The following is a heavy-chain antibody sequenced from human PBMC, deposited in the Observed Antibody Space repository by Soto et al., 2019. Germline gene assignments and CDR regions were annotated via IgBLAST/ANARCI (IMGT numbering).Heavy chain of an antibody. V-gene: IGHV1-69*15. D-gene: IGHD1-1*01. Sequence: QVQLVQSGAEVRGPGSSVKVSCKASGGTFGSNAITWVRQAPGQGLEWMGNIIPIFGTTNNAQKFQGRVTITEDESTNTAYMELSSLRSEETAVYYCAREGYTFGPGEVRGAFDIWGQGTVVTVSS. CDR2: IIPIFGTT. CDR3: AREGYTFGPGEVRGAFDI. J-gene: IGHJ3*02. CDR1: GGTFGSNA.